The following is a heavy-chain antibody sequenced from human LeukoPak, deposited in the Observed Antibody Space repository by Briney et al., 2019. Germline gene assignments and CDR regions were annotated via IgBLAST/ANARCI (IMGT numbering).Heavy chain of an antibody. CDR2: IYTSGST. D-gene: IGHD3-3*01. Sequence: SETLSLTCTVSGGSISSGNYYWSWIRQPAGKGLEWIGRIYTSGSTNYNPSLKSRVTISVDTSKNQFSLKLSSVTAADTAVYYCARDFGDFWSGTNNWFDPWGQGTLVTVSS. J-gene: IGHJ5*02. V-gene: IGHV4-61*02. CDR1: GGSISSGNYY. CDR3: ARDFGDFWSGTNNWFDP.